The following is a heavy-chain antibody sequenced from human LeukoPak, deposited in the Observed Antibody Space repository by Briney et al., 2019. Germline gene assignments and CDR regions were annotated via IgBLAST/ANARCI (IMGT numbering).Heavy chain of an antibody. V-gene: IGHV4-59*01. J-gene: IGHJ4*02. CDR1: GGSISSYY. CDR2: IYYSGYT. Sequence: SETLSLTCTVSGGSISSYYWSWIRQPPGKGLKWIGNIYYSGYTTYSPSLRSRVTISVDTSKNQFSLKLSSVTAADTAVYYCARESESLDYWGQGTLVTVSS. CDR3: ARESESLDY.